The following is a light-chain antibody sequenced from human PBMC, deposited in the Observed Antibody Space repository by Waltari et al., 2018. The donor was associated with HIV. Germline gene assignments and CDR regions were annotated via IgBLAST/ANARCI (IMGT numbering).Light chain of an antibody. CDR2: RNN. V-gene: IGLV1-47*01. J-gene: IGLJ3*02. CDR1: SSNIGSKY. CDR3: AAWDDSLSAVV. Sequence: QSVLTQPPSASGTPGQRVTISCSGSSSNIGSKYVYWFQQPPGTAPNLLMYRNNQRPSGVPDRFSGSKSGTSASLAISGLRAEDEADYYCAAWDDSLSAVVFGGGTKLTVL.